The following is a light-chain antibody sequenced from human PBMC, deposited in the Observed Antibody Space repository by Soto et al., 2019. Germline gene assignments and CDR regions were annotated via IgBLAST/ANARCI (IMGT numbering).Light chain of an antibody. CDR2: GNT. CDR3: QSYDSTLSARYV. CDR1: SSNIGANYD. V-gene: IGLV1-40*01. Sequence: QSVLTQPPSVSGAPGQRVTISCTGSSSNIGANYDVHWYQHRPGTAPKLLIFGNTNRPSGVPDRFSGSKSGTSASLAITDLQAEDEGDYYCQSYDSTLSARYVFGTGTKVTVL. J-gene: IGLJ1*01.